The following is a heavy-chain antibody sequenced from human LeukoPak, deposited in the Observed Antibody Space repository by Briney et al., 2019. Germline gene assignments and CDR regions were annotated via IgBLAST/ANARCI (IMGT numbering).Heavy chain of an antibody. CDR2: INSNSGGT. D-gene: IGHD6-13*01. V-gene: IGHV1-2*02. CDR3: ARLQMLRIAAARGFAFDI. J-gene: IGHJ3*02. Sequence: ASVKVSCKASGYSFTDYYMHWVRQAPGQGLEWMGWINSNSGGTHYAQKFQDRVTMARDTSISTAYMELRRLTSDDTATYYCARLQMLRIAAARGFAFDIWGQGTVVTVSS. CDR1: GYSFTDYY.